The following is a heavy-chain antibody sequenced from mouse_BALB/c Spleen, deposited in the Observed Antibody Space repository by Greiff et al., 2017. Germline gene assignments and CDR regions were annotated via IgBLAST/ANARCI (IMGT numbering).Heavy chain of an antibody. CDR3: ARSLDGNYGYRCFDV. CDR2: IDPYNGGT. V-gene: IGHV1S135*01. J-gene: IGHJ1*01. Sequence: EVQLVESGPELVKPGASVKVSCKASGYAFTSYNMYWVKQSHGKSLEWIGYIDPYNGGTSYNQKFKGKATLTVDKSSNTAYMQPNSLTSEDSAVYYCARSLDGNYGYRCFDVWGAGTTVTVSS. CDR1: GYAFTSYN. D-gene: IGHD2-1*01.